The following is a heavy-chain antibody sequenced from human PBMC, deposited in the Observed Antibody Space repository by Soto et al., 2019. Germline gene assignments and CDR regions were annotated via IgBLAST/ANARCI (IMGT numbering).Heavy chain of an antibody. CDR1: GFTFSSYW. CDR3: ARTPRLVSYMDV. Sequence: GGSLRLSCAASGFTFSSYWMHWVRQAPGKGLVWVSRINSDGSSTSYADSVKGRFTISRDNAKNTLYLQMNSLRAEDTAVYYCARTPRLVSYMDVWGKGTTVTVSS. V-gene: IGHV3-74*01. D-gene: IGHD3-9*01. CDR2: INSDGSST. J-gene: IGHJ6*03.